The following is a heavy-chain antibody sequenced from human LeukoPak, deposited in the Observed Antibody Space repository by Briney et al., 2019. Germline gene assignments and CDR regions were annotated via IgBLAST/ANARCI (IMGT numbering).Heavy chain of an antibody. CDR2: IKQDGGEK. V-gene: IGHV3-7*03. J-gene: IGHJ6*02. D-gene: IGHD6-13*01. CDR1: GFTFSNFW. Sequence: QPGGSLRLSCAASGFTFSNFWTGWFRQAPGKGLEWVADIKQDGGEKNYVDSVKGRFTISRDNAHNSLYLQMNSLRVDDTAMYYCARIDLTNSSPDLLSFYYYYYYGMDVWGQGTTVTVSS. CDR3: ARIDLTNSSPDLLSFYYYYYYGMDV.